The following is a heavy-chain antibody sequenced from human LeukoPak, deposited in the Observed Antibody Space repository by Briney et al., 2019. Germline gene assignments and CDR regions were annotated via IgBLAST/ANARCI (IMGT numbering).Heavy chain of an antibody. CDR1: GLTFSNYA. CDR2: ISYDGSNK. CDR3: ARDLYSSSSGIDY. J-gene: IGHJ4*02. D-gene: IGHD6-6*01. V-gene: IGHV3-30*04. Sequence: GGSLRLSCAASGLTFSNYAMTWVRQAPGKGLEWVAVISYDGSNKYYADSVKGRFTISRDNSKNTLYLQMNSLRAEDTAVYYCARDLYSSSSGIDYWGQGTLVTVSS.